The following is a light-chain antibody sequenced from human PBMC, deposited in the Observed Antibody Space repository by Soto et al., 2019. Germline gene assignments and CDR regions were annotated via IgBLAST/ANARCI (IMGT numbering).Light chain of an antibody. CDR2: EVS. J-gene: IGLJ2*01. CDR3: SSYTTSSTL. Sequence: QSVLTQPASVSGSPGQSITISCTGTSSDVGGYKYVSWYQHHPGKAPKLIIFEVSNRPSGVSNRFSGSKSGNTASLTISGLQAEDEADYYCSSYTTSSTLFGGGTQLTVL. V-gene: IGLV2-14*01. CDR1: SSDVGGYKY.